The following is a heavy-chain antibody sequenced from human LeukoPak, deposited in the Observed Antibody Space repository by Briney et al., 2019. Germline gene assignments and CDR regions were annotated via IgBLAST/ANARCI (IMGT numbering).Heavy chain of an antibody. V-gene: IGHV3-66*01. J-gene: IGHJ4*02. Sequence: GGSLRLSCAASRFTVSSNYMSWVRQAPGKGLEGVSLIYSGGTTYYADSVKGRFTISRDNSKNTLYLQMNSLRAEDTAVYYCARVASSGYYFDYWGQGTLVTVPS. CDR3: ARVASSGYYFDY. CDR1: RFTVSSNY. D-gene: IGHD3-22*01. CDR2: IYSGGTT.